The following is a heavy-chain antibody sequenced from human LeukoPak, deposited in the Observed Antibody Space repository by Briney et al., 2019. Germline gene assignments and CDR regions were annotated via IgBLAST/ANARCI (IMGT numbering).Heavy chain of an antibody. D-gene: IGHD5-12*01. J-gene: IGHJ4*02. Sequence: SETLSLTCAVYGGSSSGYYWSWIRQPPGKGLEWIGEINHSGSTNYNPSLKSRVTISVDTSKNQFSLKLSSVTAADTAVYYCARDSWLRGGFDYWGQGTLVTVSS. CDR3: ARDSWLRGGFDY. CDR2: INHSGST. V-gene: IGHV4-34*01. CDR1: GGSSSGYY.